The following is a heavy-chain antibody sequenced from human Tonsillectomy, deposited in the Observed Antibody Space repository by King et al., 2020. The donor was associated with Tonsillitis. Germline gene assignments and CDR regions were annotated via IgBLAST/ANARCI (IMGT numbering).Heavy chain of an antibody. V-gene: IGHV3-49*05. CDR3: TSSYGGKYYFDY. Sequence: DVQLVESGGGLVKPGRYLRLSCTVSGFTFGDYVMNWFRQAPGKGLEWVGFIRSKAYGGTTEYAASVKGRFTISRDDSKSIAYQQMNSLKTEDTAVYYCTSSYGGKYYFDYWGQGTLFTVSA. CDR2: IRSKAYGGTT. J-gene: IGHJ4*02. D-gene: IGHD4-23*01. CDR1: GFTFGDYV.